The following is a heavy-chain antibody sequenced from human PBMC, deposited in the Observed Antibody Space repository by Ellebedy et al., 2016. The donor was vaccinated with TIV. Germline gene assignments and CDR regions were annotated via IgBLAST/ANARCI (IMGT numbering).Heavy chain of an antibody. CDR3: ARKSDTLLFAGGDC. Sequence: GESLKISCAASGFPVGSHFMSWVRQAPGRGPECVSIIYSTGTTDYADSVRGRFTISRDSAKNTLYLQMNSLRVEDTAVYYCARKSDTLLFAGGDCWGQGTLDTVSS. J-gene: IGHJ4*02. D-gene: IGHD3-16*01. CDR2: IYSTGTT. V-gene: IGHV3-66*01. CDR1: GFPVGSHF.